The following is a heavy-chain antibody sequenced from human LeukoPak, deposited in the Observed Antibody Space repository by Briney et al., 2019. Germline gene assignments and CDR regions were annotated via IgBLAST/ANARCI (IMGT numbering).Heavy chain of an antibody. CDR2: IDTNTGIP. D-gene: IGHD1-14*01. CDR1: GYTFISYD. CDR3: ARDPGSQRVNRLARRGDY. V-gene: IGHV7-4-1*02. J-gene: IGHJ4*02. Sequence: ASVKVSCKASGYTFISYDINWVRQAPGQGLEWMGWIDTNTGIPTYAQGFTGRFVFSLDTSVSTVYLQITSLQAEDAAVYYCARDPGSQRVNRLARRGDYWGQGTLVTVSS.